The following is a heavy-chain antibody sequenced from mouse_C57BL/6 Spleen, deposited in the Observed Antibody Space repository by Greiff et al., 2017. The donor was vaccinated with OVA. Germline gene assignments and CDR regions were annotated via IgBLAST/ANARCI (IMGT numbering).Heavy chain of an antibody. V-gene: IGHV5-16*01. CDR2: INYDGSST. CDR3: ARGGYGRSYGDAMDY. CDR1: GFTFSDYY. D-gene: IGHD1-1*01. J-gene: IGHJ4*01. Sequence: EVQLVESEGGLVQPGSSMKLSCTASGFTFSDYYMAWVRQVPEKGLEWVANINYDGSSTYYLDSLKSRFIISRDNAKNILYLQMSSLTSEDTATYNCARGGYGRSYGDAMDYWGQGTSVTVSS.